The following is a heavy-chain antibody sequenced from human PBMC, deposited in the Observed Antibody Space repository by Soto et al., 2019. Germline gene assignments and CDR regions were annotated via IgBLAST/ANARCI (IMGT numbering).Heavy chain of an antibody. Sequence: PGESLKISCTGSGYNFNTYWIGWVRQMPGKGLEWMGIIYPGDFDTRYSQSFEGHLTMSVDKSINTAYLQWSSLKASDTAIYYCAASIFYYGMDVWGQGTTVTVSS. J-gene: IGHJ6*02. CDR2: IYPGDFDT. CDR3: AASIFYYGMDV. V-gene: IGHV5-51*01. CDR1: GYNFNTYW.